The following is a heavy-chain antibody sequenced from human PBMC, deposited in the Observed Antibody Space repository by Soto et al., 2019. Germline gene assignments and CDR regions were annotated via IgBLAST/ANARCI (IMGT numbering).Heavy chain of an antibody. CDR2: IYYSGST. V-gene: IGHV4-59*01. J-gene: IGHJ5*02. D-gene: IGHD3-16*01. CDR1: GGSISSYY. CDR3: ARDQGGWFDP. Sequence: QVQLQESGPGLVKPSETLSLTCTVSGGSISSYYWSWIRQPPGKGLEWIGYIYYSGSTNYNPSLKSRVTISVDTSKNQFSLKLSSVTAADTAVYYCARDQGGWFDPWGQGTLVTVSS.